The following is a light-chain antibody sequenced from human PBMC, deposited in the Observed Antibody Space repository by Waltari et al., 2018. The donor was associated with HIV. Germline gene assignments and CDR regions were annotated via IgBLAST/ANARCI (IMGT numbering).Light chain of an antibody. J-gene: IGLJ2*01. CDR3: SSYTSSGPRYVL. CDR1: SGDVGGYNF. Sequence: QSALTQPASVSGSPGQSITISCTGTSGDVGGYNFVSWYQRHPGKAPQLIIFNVNSSPSGLFFRCSGYRSANPASLTISGLQAEDEADYVCSSYTSSGPRYVLFGGGTRLTVL. V-gene: IGLV2-14*03. CDR2: NVN.